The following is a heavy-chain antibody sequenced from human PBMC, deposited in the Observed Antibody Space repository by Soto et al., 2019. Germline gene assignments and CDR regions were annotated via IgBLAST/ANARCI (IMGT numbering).Heavy chain of an antibody. CDR3: AIPPIFGVVTPSQRNIY. J-gene: IGHJ4*02. V-gene: IGHV3-23*01. Sequence: EVQLLESGGGLVQPGGSLRLSCAASGFTFSNYGMSWVRQAPGKGVEWVSAISGSGSSTYYADSVKGRFTISRDKSKNTLYLQMNSLRAADTDVYYCAIPPIFGVVTPSQRNIYWGQGTLVTVSS. D-gene: IGHD3-3*01. CDR1: GFTFSNYG. CDR2: ISGSGSST.